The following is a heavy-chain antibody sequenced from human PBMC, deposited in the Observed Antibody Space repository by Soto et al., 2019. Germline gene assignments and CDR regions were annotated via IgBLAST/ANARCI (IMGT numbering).Heavy chain of an antibody. D-gene: IGHD3-22*01. CDR3: ARAGSSGYFGGYYYYGMDV. Sequence: SETLSLTCAVYGGSFSGYYLSWIRQPPGKGLEWIGEINHSGSTNYNPSLKSRVTISVDTSKNQFSLKLSSVTAADTAVYYCARAGSSGYFGGYYYYGMDVWGQGTTVTVYS. CDR2: INHSGST. V-gene: IGHV4-34*01. J-gene: IGHJ6*02. CDR1: GGSFSGYY.